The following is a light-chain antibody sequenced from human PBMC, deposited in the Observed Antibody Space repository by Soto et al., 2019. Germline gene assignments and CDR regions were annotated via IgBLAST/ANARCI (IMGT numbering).Light chain of an antibody. V-gene: IGKV3-15*01. Sequence: EIVMTQSPANLSVSPGERATLSCRASQSVSSNLAWYQQKPGQAPRLLIYGASTRATGIPARFSGSGSGTEFTLTISSLQSEDFAVHYCQQYNNWPRTFGQGTKV. J-gene: IGKJ1*01. CDR3: QQYNNWPRT. CDR1: QSVSSN. CDR2: GAS.